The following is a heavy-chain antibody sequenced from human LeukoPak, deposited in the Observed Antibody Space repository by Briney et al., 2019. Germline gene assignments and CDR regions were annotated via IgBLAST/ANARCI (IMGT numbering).Heavy chain of an antibody. D-gene: IGHD5-24*01. Sequence: SVKVSCKASGGTFSSYAISWVRQAPGQGLEWMGGIIPIFGTANYAQKFQGRVTITADESTSTAYMGLSSLRSEDTAVYYCARGGDGYIRFDYWGQGTLVTVSS. CDR2: IIPIFGTA. CDR1: GGTFSSYA. CDR3: ARGGDGYIRFDY. V-gene: IGHV1-69*13. J-gene: IGHJ4*02.